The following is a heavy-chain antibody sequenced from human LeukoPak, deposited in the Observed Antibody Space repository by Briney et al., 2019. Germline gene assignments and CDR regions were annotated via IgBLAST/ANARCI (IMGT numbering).Heavy chain of an antibody. J-gene: IGHJ5*02. Sequence: PGGSLRLSCAASGFTFSSYSMNWVRQAPGKGLEWVSYISSSSSTIYYADSVKGRFTISRDNAKNSLYLQMNSLRAEDTAVYYCARDLTTVTTYWFDPWGQGTLVTVSS. CDR3: ARDLTTVTTYWFDP. D-gene: IGHD4-17*01. V-gene: IGHV3-48*01. CDR2: ISSSSSTI. CDR1: GFTFSSYS.